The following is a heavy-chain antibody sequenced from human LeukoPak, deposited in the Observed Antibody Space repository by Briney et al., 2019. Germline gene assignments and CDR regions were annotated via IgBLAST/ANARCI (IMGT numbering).Heavy chain of an antibody. CDR1: GYTFTNYG. D-gene: IGHD2-8*01. CDR3: ARNGAARVYFDY. V-gene: IGHV1-18*01. J-gene: IGHJ4*02. CDR2: ISAYNGNT. Sequence: ASVKVSCKASGYTFTNYGISWVRQAPGQGLEWMGWISAYNGNTNYAQKLQGRVTMTTDTSTSTAYMDLRSLRSDDTAVYYCARNGAARVYFDYWGQGTLVTVSS.